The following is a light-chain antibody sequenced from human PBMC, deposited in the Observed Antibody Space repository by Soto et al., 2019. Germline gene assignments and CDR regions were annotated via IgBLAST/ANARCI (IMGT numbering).Light chain of an antibody. CDR3: CSYADTYTWV. Sequence: QSALTQPRSVSGSPGQSVTISCSGTSSDVGGYNYVSWYQQPPGKAPQLLIYDVSKRPSGVPDRFSGSKSGNTASLTVSGLQAEDEADYYCCSYADTYTWVFGGGTKVTVL. CDR1: SSDVGGYNY. CDR2: DVS. J-gene: IGLJ3*02. V-gene: IGLV2-11*01.